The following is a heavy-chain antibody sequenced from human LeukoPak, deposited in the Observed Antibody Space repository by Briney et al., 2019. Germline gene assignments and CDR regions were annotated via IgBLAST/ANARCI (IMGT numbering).Heavy chain of an antibody. J-gene: IGHJ6*03. CDR3: ARYVYDSSGYYYYYYYMDV. D-gene: IGHD3-22*01. V-gene: IGHV4-34*01. CDR2: INHSGST. CDR1: GGSISSYY. Sequence: SETLSLTCTVSGGSISSYYWSWIRQPPGKGLEWIGEINHSGSTNYNPSLKSRVTISVDTSKNQFSLKLSSVTAADTAVYYCARYVYDSSGYYYYYYYMDVWGKGTTVTVSS.